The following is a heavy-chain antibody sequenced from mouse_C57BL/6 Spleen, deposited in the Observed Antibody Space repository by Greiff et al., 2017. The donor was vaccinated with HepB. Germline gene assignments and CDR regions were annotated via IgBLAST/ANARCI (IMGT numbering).Heavy chain of an antibody. Sequence: EVHLVESGGGLVKPGGSLKLSCAASGFTFSSYAMSWVRQTPEKRLEWVATISDGGSYTYYPDNVKGRFTISRDNAKNNLYLQMSHLKSEDTAMYYCARENSPYFDVWGTGTTVTVSS. CDR2: ISDGGSYT. V-gene: IGHV5-4*01. CDR3: ARENSPYFDV. J-gene: IGHJ1*03. CDR1: GFTFSSYA.